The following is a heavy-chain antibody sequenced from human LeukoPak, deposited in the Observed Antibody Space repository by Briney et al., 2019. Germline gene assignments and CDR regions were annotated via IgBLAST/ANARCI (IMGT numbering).Heavy chain of an antibody. V-gene: IGHV3-30*18. CDR1: GFTFSRYV. J-gene: IGHJ4*02. CDR3: AKAATGYFDY. Sequence: GGSLRLSCTASGFTFSRYVMHWVRQAPGKGLEWVAVLSFDGNNTYYANSVRGRFTISRDNSKNTLYLQMNSLRPEDTAVYYCAKAATGYFDYWGQGTLVTVSS. D-gene: IGHD6-13*01. CDR2: LSFDGNNT.